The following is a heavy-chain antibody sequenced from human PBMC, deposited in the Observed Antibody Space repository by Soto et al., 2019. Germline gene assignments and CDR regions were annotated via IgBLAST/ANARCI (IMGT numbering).Heavy chain of an antibody. D-gene: IGHD2-15*01. V-gene: IGHV1-18*01. J-gene: IGHJ4*02. CDR3: ARTCRSGGSCYLEY. CDR2: VSVPSGDT. Sequence: ASVKVSSRASGYSFSSFGISGVRQAPGQGLEWVGWVSVPSGDTSSAQNFQGRVTVTTDTSTSTAYLEVGSLRSDDTAVYYCARTCRSGGSCYLEYWGEGTLVTVSS. CDR1: GYSFSSFG.